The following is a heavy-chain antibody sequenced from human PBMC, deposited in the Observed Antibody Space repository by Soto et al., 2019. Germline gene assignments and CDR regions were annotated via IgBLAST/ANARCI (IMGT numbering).Heavy chain of an antibody. Sequence: EVQLVESGGGLVQPGGSLKLSCAASGFTFSASGMHWVRQASGKGLEWVGRIRSKANNYGTAYAASVKGRFTISRDDSKNTAYLQMNRLKTEDTAVYYCTSTPAVAGTLAWGQGTLVTVSS. V-gene: IGHV3-73*02. CDR2: IRSKANNYGT. D-gene: IGHD6-19*01. J-gene: IGHJ4*02. CDR1: GFTFSASG. CDR3: TSTPAVAGTLA.